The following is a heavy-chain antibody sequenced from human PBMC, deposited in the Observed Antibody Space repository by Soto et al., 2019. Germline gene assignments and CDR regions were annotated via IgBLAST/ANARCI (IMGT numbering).Heavy chain of an antibody. Sequence: GESLKISCKASGYSSISYWIGWVRQMPGKGLEWMGIIYPSDSDTRYSPSFQGQVTISADKSISTAYLQWSSLKASDTAMYYCARGAVTTNFDYWGLGTLVTVSS. CDR2: IYPSDSDT. D-gene: IGHD4-4*01. CDR1: GYSSISYW. J-gene: IGHJ4*02. V-gene: IGHV5-51*01. CDR3: ARGAVTTNFDY.